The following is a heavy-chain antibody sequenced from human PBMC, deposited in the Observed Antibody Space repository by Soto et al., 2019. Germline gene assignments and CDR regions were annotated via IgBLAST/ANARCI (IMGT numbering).Heavy chain of an antibody. CDR3: ARKTYYYDSSGYCFDY. CDR1: GGSFSGYY. D-gene: IGHD3-22*01. J-gene: IGHJ4*02. CDR2: INHSGST. V-gene: IGHV4-34*01. Sequence: SEPLSLTCAVYGGSFSGYYWSWIRQPPGKGLEWIGEINHSGSTNYNPSLKSRVTISVDTSKNQFSLKLSSVTAADTAVYYCARKTYYYDSSGYCFDYWGQGTLVTVSS.